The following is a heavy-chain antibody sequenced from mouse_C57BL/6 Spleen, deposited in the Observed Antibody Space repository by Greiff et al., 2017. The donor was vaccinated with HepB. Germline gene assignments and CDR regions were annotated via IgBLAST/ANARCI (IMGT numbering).Heavy chain of an antibody. D-gene: IGHD2-3*01. J-gene: IGHJ4*01. CDR2: IYPRSGNT. CDR3: ARNPNDGYFYAMDY. V-gene: IGHV1-81*01. Sequence: QVQLQQSGAELARPGASVKLSCKASGYTFTSYGISWVTQRTGQGLEWIGEIYPRSGNTYYNEKFKGKATLTADTSSSTAYMALRSLTSEDSAIDFCARNPNDGYFYAMDYWGQGTSVTVSS. CDR1: GYTFTSYG.